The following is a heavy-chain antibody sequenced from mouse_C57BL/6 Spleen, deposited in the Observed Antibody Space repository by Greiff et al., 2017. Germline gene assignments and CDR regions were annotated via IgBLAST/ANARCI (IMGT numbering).Heavy chain of an antibody. CDR1: GFTFSNYW. CDR2: IRLKSDNYAT. D-gene: IGHD3-2*02. V-gene: IGHV6-3*01. CDR3: TLEDSSGYGFAY. J-gene: IGHJ3*01. Sequence: EVKLEESGGGLVQPGGSMKLSCVASGFTFSNYWMNWVRQSPEKGLEWVAQIRLKSDNYATHYAESVKGRFTSSRDDSKSSVYLQMNNLRAEDTGIYYCTLEDSSGYGFAYWGQGTLVTVSA.